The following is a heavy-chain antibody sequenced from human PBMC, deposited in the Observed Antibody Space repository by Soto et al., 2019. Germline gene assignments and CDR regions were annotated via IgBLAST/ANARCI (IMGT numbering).Heavy chain of an antibody. CDR1: GGSISTYY. CDR2: IYYDGST. J-gene: IGHJ5*02. D-gene: IGHD6-25*01. Sequence: SETLSLTCTVSGGSISTYYWSWIRQPPGKGLEWIGYIYYDGSTSYNPSLRSRVTISVDTSKNQFSLILSSVTSADTAVYYCARDQLSRGLYVWFDPSGQATLVTVSS. V-gene: IGHV4-59*01. CDR3: ARDQLSRGLYVWFDP.